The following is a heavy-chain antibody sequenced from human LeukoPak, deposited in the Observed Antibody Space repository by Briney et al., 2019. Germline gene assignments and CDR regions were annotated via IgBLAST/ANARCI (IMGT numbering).Heavy chain of an antibody. CDR1: GDSMSGYY. V-gene: IGHV4-59*04. D-gene: IGHD5-18*01. Sequence: SETLSLTCTVYGDSMSGYYWSWIRQPPGKGLEWIGSIYYSGSTYYNPSLKSRVTMSVDTSKNQFSLKLSSVTAADTAVYYCARAIQLWPHFDYWGQGTLVTVSS. CDR2: IYYSGST. J-gene: IGHJ4*02. CDR3: ARAIQLWPHFDY.